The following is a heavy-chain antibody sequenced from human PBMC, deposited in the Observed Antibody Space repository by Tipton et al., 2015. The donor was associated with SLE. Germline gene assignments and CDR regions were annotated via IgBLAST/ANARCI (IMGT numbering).Heavy chain of an antibody. J-gene: IGHJ6*02. V-gene: IGHV3-30*02. CDR3: AKGFGDLLRGYYYHGMDV. Sequence: SLRLSCAASGFTFRSYGMHWVRQAPGKGLEWVAFIRYDGVGQYYTDSVKGRFTISRDNSKNTLYLQMNSLRPDDTALYFCAKGFGDLLRGYYYHGMDVWGQGTTVTVSS. D-gene: IGHD3-10*01. CDR1: GFTFRSYG. CDR2: IRYDGVGQ.